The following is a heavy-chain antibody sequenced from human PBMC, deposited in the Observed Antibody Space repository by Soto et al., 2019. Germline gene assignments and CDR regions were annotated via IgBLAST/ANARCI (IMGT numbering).Heavy chain of an antibody. V-gene: IGHV4-30-4*08. CDR1: GGSVSSGRYY. CDR3: ARERPDGARLDP. D-gene: IGHD6-6*01. Sequence: SETLSLTCTVSGGSVSSGRYYWSWIRQPPGKGLEWIGYIYYSGSTYYNPSLKSRVTISVDTSKNQFSLKLSSVTAADTAVYYCARERPDGARLDPWGQGTLVTVSS. CDR2: IYYSGST. J-gene: IGHJ5*02.